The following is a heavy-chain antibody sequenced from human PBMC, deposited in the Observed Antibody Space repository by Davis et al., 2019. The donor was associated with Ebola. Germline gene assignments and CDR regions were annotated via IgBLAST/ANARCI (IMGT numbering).Heavy chain of an antibody. CDR1: GGSISSSSYY. Sequence: MPSETLSLTCTVSGGSISSSSYYWGWIRQPPGKGLEWIGYIYYSGSTNYNPSLKSRVTISVDTSKNQFSLKLSSVTAADTAVYYCARDRYTDFYYYYGMDVWGQGTTVTVSS. CDR3: ARDRYTDFYYYYGMDV. V-gene: IGHV4-61*01. D-gene: IGHD1-1*01. CDR2: IYYSGST. J-gene: IGHJ6*02.